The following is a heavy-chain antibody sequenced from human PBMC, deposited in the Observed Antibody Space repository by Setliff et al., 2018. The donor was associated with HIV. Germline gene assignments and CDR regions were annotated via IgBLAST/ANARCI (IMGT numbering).Heavy chain of an antibody. Sequence: SETLSLTCTVSGGSISSGSYSWSWIRQPAGKGLEWSGHIYTSGSTNYNPSLKSRVTISADTSKNQFSPRLTSVTAADTAVYYCARERSRGYTDPPRFDYWGQGTLVTVSS. J-gene: IGHJ4*02. CDR1: GGSISSGSYS. V-gene: IGHV4-61*09. CDR2: IYTSGST. CDR3: ARERSRGYTDPPRFDY. D-gene: IGHD5-18*01.